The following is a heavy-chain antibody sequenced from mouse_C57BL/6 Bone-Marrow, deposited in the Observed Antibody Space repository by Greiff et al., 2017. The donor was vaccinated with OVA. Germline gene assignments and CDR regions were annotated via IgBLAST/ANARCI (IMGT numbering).Heavy chain of an antibody. CDR1: GYSVTSGYY. J-gene: IGHJ3*01. CDR3: AREGAY. CDR2: ISYDGSN. Sequence: EVQLQESGPGLVKPSQSLSLTCSVTGYSVTSGYYWNWIRQFPGNKLEWMGHISYDGSNNYNPSLKTPISITCDTSMNPCFLQLNSVTTEDTATYYCAREGAYWGQGTLVTVSA. V-gene: IGHV3-6*01.